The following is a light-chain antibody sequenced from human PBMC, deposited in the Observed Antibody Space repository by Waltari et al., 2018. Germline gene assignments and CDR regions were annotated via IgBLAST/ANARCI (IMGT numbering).Light chain of an antibody. V-gene: IGKV1-39*01. CDR2: AAS. J-gene: IGKJ1*01. CDR3: QQSYSTPRT. CDR1: QTISTD. Sequence: DIQMTQSPSSLSASVGDRVTITCRASQTISTDLNWYQQKPGKAPKLLIYAASTLQSGVPSTFSGSGSGTDFTLTISSLRPEDFATYYCQQSYSTPRTFGQGTKVEIK.